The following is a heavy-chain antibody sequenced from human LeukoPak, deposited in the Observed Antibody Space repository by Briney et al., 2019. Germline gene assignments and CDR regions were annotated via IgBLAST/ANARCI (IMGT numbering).Heavy chain of an antibody. CDR1: GGSISSYY. V-gene: IGHV4-59*08. J-gene: IGHJ4*02. D-gene: IGHD3-22*01. CDR3: ARLGRDDYYYDSSGYYHFDY. Sequence: PSETLSLTCTVSGGSISSYYWSWIRQPPGKGLEWIGYIYYSGSTNYNPSLKSRVTISVDTSKNQFSLKLSPVTAADTAVYYCARLGRDDYYYDSSGYYHFDYWGQGTLVTVSS. CDR2: IYYSGST.